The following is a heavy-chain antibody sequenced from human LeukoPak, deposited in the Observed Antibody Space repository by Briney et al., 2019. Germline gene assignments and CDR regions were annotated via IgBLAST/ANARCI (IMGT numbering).Heavy chain of an antibody. CDR1: GGSFSGYY. V-gene: IGHV4-34*01. Sequence: SETLSLTCAVYGGSFSGYYWSWIRQPPGKGLEWIGEINHSGSTNYNPSLKSRVTISVDTSKNQFSLKLSSVTAADTAVYYYARGTRYCSGGSCWHNWFDPWGQGTLVTVSS. J-gene: IGHJ5*02. CDR3: ARGTRYCSGGSCWHNWFDP. CDR2: INHSGST. D-gene: IGHD2-15*01.